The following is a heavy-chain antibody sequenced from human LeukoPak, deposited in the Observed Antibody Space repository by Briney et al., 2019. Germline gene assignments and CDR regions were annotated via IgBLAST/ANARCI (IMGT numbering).Heavy chain of an antibody. Sequence: SETLSLTCTVSGGSISSYYWSWIRQPPGKGLEGIGYIYYSGSTNYNPSLKSRVTISVDPSKNQFSLKLSSVTAADTAVYYCASVESQWLVHDYWGQGTLVTVSS. CDR1: GGSISSYY. CDR2: IYYSGST. V-gene: IGHV4-59*01. J-gene: IGHJ4*02. D-gene: IGHD6-19*01. CDR3: ASVESQWLVHDY.